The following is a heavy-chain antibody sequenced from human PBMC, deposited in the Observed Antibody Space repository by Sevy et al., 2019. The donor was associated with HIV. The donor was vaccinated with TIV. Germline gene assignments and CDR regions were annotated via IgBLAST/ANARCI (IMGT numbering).Heavy chain of an antibody. CDR1: GFTFSSYG. D-gene: IGHD3-10*01. J-gene: IGHJ5*02. CDR3: AKSGGSGSQTRRDNWFDP. Sequence: GGSLRLSCVASGFTFSSYGMHWVRQAPGKGLEWVAVISYDGSNKYYADSVKGRFTISRDNSKNTLYLQMNSLRAEDTAVYYCAKSGGSGSQTRRDNWFDPWGQGTLVTVSS. CDR2: ISYDGSNK. V-gene: IGHV3-30*18.